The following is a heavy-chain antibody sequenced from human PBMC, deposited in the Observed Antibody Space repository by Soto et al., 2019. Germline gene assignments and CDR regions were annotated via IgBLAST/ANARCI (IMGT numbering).Heavy chain of an antibody. V-gene: IGHV4-59*01. CDR2: IYHSGYT. Sequence: SETLSLTCTVSGASIRSYYWSWIRQPPGKGLEWIGYIYHSGYTKYKPSLKSRVTISVDTSKNQFSLKLSSVTAADTAVYYCARTIENYDSSGYDCFDYWGQGTLVTVSS. CDR3: ARTIENYDSSGYDCFDY. J-gene: IGHJ4*02. CDR1: GASIRSYY. D-gene: IGHD3-22*01.